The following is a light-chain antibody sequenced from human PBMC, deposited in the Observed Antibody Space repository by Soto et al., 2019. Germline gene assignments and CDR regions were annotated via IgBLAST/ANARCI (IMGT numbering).Light chain of an antibody. V-gene: IGKV3-20*01. CDR3: QQYDSSPLT. CDR2: CAS. Sequence: IVLTQSPGTLSLSPGERATLSCRASQSVSSSYLAWYQQKPGQAPRLLIDCASSRATGIPDRFSGSGSGTAFTLTISRLAPEDFAVYYCQQYDSSPLTFGGGTKVEIK. CDR1: QSVSSSY. J-gene: IGKJ4*01.